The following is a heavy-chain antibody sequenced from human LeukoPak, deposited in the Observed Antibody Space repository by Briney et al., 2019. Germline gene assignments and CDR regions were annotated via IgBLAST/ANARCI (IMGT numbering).Heavy chain of an antibody. V-gene: IGHV4-39*01. CDR3: ARHRYYDILTGYYSHWFDP. CDR1: GGSISSSSYY. CDR2: IYYSGST. D-gene: IGHD3-9*01. J-gene: IGHJ5*02. Sequence: PSETLSLTCTVSGGSISSSSYYWGWIRQPPGKGLEWIGSIYYSGSTYYNPSLKSRVTISVDTSKNQFSLKLSSVTAADTAVYYCARHRYYDILTGYYSHWFDPWGQGTLVTVSS.